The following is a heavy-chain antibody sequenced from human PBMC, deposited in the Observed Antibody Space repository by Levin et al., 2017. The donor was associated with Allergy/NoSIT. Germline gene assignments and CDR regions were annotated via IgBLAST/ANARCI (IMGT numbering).Heavy chain of an antibody. CDR2: ISYDGSNK. D-gene: IGHD3-10*01. CDR1: GFTFSSYG. J-gene: IGHJ6*02. Sequence: GESLKISCAASGFTFSSYGMHWVRQAPGKGLEWVAVISYDGSNKYYADSVKGRFTISRDNSKNTLYLQMNSLRAEDTAVYYCAKDLPNYYGSGSYFYYYYGMDVWGQGTTVTVSS. V-gene: IGHV3-30*18. CDR3: AKDLPNYYGSGSYFYYYYGMDV.